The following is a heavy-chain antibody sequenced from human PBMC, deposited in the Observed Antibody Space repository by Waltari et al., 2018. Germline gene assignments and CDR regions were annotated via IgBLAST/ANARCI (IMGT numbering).Heavy chain of an antibody. J-gene: IGHJ4*02. Sequence: VQLQQWGAGLLKPSETLSLTCAVYGGSFSGYYWSWIRQPPGKGLEWVSVIYSGGSTYYADSVKGRFTISRDNSKNTLYLQMNSLRAEDTAVYYCAKDLGGTGDYWGQGTLVTVSS. CDR1: GGSFSGYY. V-gene: IGHV3-53*01. D-gene: IGHD3-10*01. CDR2: IYSGGST. CDR3: AKDLGGTGDY.